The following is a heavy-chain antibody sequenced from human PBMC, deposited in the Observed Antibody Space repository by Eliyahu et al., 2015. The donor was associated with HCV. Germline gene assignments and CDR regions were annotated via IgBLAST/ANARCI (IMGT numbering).Heavy chain of an antibody. V-gene: IGHV3-11*06. J-gene: IGHJ4*02. CDR2: ISSDSXYT. CDR1: GFTINNYY. CDR3: ARSPQVAAFYYFDY. D-gene: IGHD2-15*01. Sequence: LVEPAWSLGLSCAASGFTINNYYMTWIRQAPGKGLEWVSYISSDSXYTNYADSVKGRFTISRDNADNSLDLQMNSLRADDTAVYYCARSPQVAAFYYFDYWGQGTLVTVSS.